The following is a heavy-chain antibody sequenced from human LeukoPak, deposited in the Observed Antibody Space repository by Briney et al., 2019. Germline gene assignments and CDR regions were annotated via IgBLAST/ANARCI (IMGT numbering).Heavy chain of an antibody. CDR3: AKDRNRVDIVAASDY. CDR2: ITGSVGST. CDR1: GFTFSSYG. J-gene: IGHJ4*02. Sequence: GGSLRLSCAAPGFTFSSYGMHWVRQAPGKGLEWVSVITGSVGSTYYADSVKGRFTISRDNSKNTVYLQMNSLRAEDTAVYYCAKDRNRVDIVAASDYWGQGTLVTVSS. D-gene: IGHD5-12*01. V-gene: IGHV3-23*01.